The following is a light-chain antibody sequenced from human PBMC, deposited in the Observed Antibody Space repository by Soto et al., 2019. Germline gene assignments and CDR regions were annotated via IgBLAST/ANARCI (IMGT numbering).Light chain of an antibody. CDR1: QSISSY. V-gene: IGKV3-11*01. Sequence: EILLTKSPAPMSLSPGDRATLSCRASQSISSYLAWYQQKPGQSPRLLIYDASNRATGIPARFSGSGSGTDFTLTISSLEPEDFAVYYCHQRSDLPPVTFGQGTRVDIK. CDR3: HQRSDLPPVT. J-gene: IGKJ5*01. CDR2: DAS.